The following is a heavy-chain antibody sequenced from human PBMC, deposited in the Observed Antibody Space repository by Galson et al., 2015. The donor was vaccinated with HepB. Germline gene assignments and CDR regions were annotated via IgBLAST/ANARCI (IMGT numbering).Heavy chain of an antibody. CDR2: TYYRAKWYN. J-gene: IGHJ6*02. Sequence: CAISGDSVSSNSAARYWIRQSPSRGLEWLGRTYYRAKWYNDYAVSVRGRITINSDTSKNQFSLHLNFVTPEDTAVYYCARVAGTIYYYGMDVWGQGTTVTVSS. CDR1: GDSVSSNSAA. CDR3: ARVAGTIYYYGMDV. V-gene: IGHV6-1*01. D-gene: IGHD2-15*01.